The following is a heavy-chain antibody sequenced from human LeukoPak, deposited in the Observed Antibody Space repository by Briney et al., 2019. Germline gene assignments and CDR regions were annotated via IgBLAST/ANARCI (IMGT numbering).Heavy chain of an antibody. J-gene: IGHJ4*02. V-gene: IGHV3-23*01. Sequence: GGSLRLSCAASGFTFSDYYMSWIRQAPGKGLEWVSAISGSGGSTYYADSVKGRFTISRDNSKNTLYLQMNSLRAEDTAVYYCAKVRGYCSSTSCYPEYYFDYWGQGTLVTVSS. CDR1: GFTFSDYY. CDR3: AKVRGYCSSTSCYPEYYFDY. D-gene: IGHD2-2*01. CDR2: ISGSGGST.